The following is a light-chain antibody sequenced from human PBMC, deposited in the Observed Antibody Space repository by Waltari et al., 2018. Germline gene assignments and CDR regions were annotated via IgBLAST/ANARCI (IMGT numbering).Light chain of an antibody. J-gene: IGLJ3*02. CDR1: SSDVGANNF. Sequence: QSALTQPRSVSGSPGQSVTISCTGTSSDVGANNFVSWYQQHPDKVPNLIIFDINKGPSGVPVRCPGSKSGNTASLTICGLQAEDEADYYCCSCVGRTIYGVFGGGTKLTVL. CDR3: CSCVGRTIYGV. CDR2: DIN. V-gene: IGLV2-11*01.